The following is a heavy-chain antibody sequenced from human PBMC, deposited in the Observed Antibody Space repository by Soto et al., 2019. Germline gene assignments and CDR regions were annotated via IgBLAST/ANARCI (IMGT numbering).Heavy chain of an antibody. Sequence: GGSLRLSCAASGFTFSSYSMNWVRQAPGKGLEWVSYISSSSSTIYYADSVKGRFTISRDNAKNSLYLKMNSLRDEDTAVYYCARADYYFDYWGQGTLVTVSS. CDR2: ISSSSSTI. J-gene: IGHJ4*02. V-gene: IGHV3-48*02. CDR1: GFTFSSYS. CDR3: ARADYYFDY.